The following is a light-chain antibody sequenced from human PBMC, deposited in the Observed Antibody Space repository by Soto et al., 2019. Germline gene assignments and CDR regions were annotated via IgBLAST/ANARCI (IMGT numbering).Light chain of an antibody. V-gene: IGLV2-8*01. CDR2: EVS. J-gene: IGLJ1*01. CDR3: SSYAGSNNYV. CDR1: NSDVGGYNY. Sequence: SGSGAAGQGGRISCTGTNSDVGGYNYVSWYQQHPGKAPKLMIYEVSKRPSGVPDRFSGSKSGNTASLTVSGLQAEDEADYYCSSYAGSNNYVFGTGTKVTVL.